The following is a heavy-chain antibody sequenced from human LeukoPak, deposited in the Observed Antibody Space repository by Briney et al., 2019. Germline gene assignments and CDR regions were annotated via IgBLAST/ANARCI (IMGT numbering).Heavy chain of an antibody. CDR1: GFTFSSYA. J-gene: IGHJ4*02. Sequence: GGSLRLSCAASGFTFSSYAMSWVRQAPGKGMEWVSTISGSGSSTYYADSVKGRFTISRDNSKNTVYLQMNSLRAEDTAVYYCAKRPYCSGAVCYHINYWGQGTLVTVSS. D-gene: IGHD2-15*01. V-gene: IGHV3-23*01. CDR3: AKRPYCSGAVCYHINY. CDR2: ISGSGSST.